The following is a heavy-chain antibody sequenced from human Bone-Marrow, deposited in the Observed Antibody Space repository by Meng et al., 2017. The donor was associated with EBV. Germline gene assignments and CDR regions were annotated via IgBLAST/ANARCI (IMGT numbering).Heavy chain of an antibody. Sequence: HRRLQESGPGLVTPSEPLSLTCSASGASISSTTYYWGWIRQSPGKGLEWIGSMSYSSRTTSYNASLKTRVSISIDSSKNQFSLRLQSVTAADTAVYYCATSYGYTSTYWGPGTLVTVSS. CDR2: MSYSSRTT. V-gene: IGHV4-39*07. CDR3: ATSYGYTSTY. CDR1: GASISSTTYY. J-gene: IGHJ4*02. D-gene: IGHD5-18*01.